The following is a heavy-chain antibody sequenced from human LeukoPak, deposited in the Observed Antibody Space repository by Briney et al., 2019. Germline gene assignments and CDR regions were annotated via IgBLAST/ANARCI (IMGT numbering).Heavy chain of an antibody. D-gene: IGHD1-1*01. Sequence: GGSLRLSCAASGFMFSSNWMSWVRLAPGKGLEWVSYISSSSSTIYYADSVKGRFTISRDNAKNSLYLQMNSLRDEDTAVYYCASSPGTTYYYYGMDVWGQGTTVTVSS. J-gene: IGHJ6*02. CDR1: GFMFSSNW. CDR2: ISSSSSTI. CDR3: ASSPGTTYYYYGMDV. V-gene: IGHV3-48*02.